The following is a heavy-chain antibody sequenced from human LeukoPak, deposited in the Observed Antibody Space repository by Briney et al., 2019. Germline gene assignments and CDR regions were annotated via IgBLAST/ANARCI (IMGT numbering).Heavy chain of an antibody. V-gene: IGHV4-39*01. CDR1: GGSISSSNYY. CDR2: RYYTGDP. D-gene: IGHD6-19*01. CDR3: ARHGGFSSGWYGSFDP. J-gene: IGHJ5*02. Sequence: SETLSLTCTVSGGSISSSNYYRGWIRQPPGKGLEWIGGRYYTGDPYYNPSLKSRVTISVDTSKNQFSLRLSSVTAADTAVYYCARHGGFSSGWYGSFDPWGQGTLVTVSS.